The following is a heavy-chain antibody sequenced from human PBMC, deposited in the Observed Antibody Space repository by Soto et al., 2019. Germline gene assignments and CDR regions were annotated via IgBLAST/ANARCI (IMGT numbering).Heavy chain of an antibody. V-gene: IGHV1-69*12. CDR2: IIPMFGTA. Sequence: HVQLVQSGAEVKKPESSVKDSCKAPGGTLSTYAIRWVRQAPGQGLEWMGGIIPMFGTANYAQRFQDRVTITADESTNTVYMELSSPRSEDTAVYFCASGIQLWLRRINNGYSGWGQGTLVTVSS. CDR1: GGTLSTYA. D-gene: IGHD5-18*01. J-gene: IGHJ4*02. CDR3: ASGIQLWLRRINNGYSG.